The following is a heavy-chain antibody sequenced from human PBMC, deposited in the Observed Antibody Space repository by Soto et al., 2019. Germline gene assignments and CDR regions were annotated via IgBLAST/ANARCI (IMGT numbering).Heavy chain of an antibody. Sequence: GGSLRLSCAASGFTFSSYDMHWVRQATGKGLEWVSAIGTAGDTYYPGSVKGRFIISRENAKNSLYLQMNSLRAGDTAVYYCARVRKGELHFDYWGQGTLVTVSS. V-gene: IGHV3-13*01. CDR1: GFTFSSYD. CDR3: ARVRKGELHFDY. J-gene: IGHJ4*02. CDR2: IGTAGDT. D-gene: IGHD1-26*01.